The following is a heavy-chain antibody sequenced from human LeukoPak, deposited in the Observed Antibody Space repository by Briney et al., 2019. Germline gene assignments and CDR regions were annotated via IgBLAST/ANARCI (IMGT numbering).Heavy chain of an antibody. J-gene: IGHJ4*02. CDR2: ISSLSGTI. CDR3: AREGPSDSSGYYYAYFDY. D-gene: IGHD3-22*01. CDR1: GFTFSNYG. V-gene: IGHV3-48*01. Sequence: GRTLRLSCTASGFTFSNYGMNWVRQAPGEGLEWVSYISSLSGTIYYADSVKGRFTISRDNAKNSLYLQMDSLRAEDTAVYYCAREGPSDSSGYYYAYFDYWGQGTLVTVSS.